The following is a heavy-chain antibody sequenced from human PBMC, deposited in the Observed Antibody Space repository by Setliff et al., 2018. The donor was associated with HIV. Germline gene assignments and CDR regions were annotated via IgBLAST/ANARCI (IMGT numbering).Heavy chain of an antibody. CDR3: ARDRSGIAVAAPDAFDV. V-gene: IGHV1-69*06. CDR1: GGSFRNYA. J-gene: IGHJ3*01. D-gene: IGHD6-19*01. CDR2: IIPLLGTP. Sequence: SVKVSCKASGGSFRNYAINWVRQAPGQGLEWMGGIIPLLGTPNYAHKFQGRVTITADKYSSTVYMDLSSLRSEDSAVLYCARDRSGIAVAAPDAFDVWGQVTLDTV.